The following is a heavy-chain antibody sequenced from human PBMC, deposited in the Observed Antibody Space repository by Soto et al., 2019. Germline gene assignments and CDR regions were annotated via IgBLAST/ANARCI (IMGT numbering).Heavy chain of an antibody. CDR1: GSTVSSNY. CDR3: ARRGFWYDSYYYYGMDV. Sequence: GGSLRLSSEASGSTVSSNYMSWVRQAPGRGLEWVSVIYSGGSTYYADSVKGRFTISRDISKNTVYLQMNSLRAEDTAVYYCARRGFWYDSYYYYGMDVWGQGTTVTVSS. CDR2: IYSGGST. J-gene: IGHJ6*02. V-gene: IGHV3-66*04. D-gene: IGHD3-3*01.